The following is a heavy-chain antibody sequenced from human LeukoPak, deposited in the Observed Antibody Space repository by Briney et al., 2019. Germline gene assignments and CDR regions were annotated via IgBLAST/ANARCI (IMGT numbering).Heavy chain of an antibody. CDR1: GGPISSYY. J-gene: IGHJ6*02. V-gene: IGHV4-59*12. CDR3: ARAAGTGYYYYGMDV. D-gene: IGHD6-13*01. Sequence: SETLSLTCTVSGGPISSYYWSWIRQPPGKGLEWIGYIYYSGSTNYNPSLKSRVTISVDTSKNQFSLKLSSVTAADTAVYYCARAAGTGYYYYGMDVWGQGTTVTVSS. CDR2: IYYSGST.